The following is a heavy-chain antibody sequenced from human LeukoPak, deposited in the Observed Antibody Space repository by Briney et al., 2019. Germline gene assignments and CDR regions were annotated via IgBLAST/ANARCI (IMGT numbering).Heavy chain of an antibody. CDR3: AKGTTVVIPYYFDY. J-gene: IGHJ4*02. D-gene: IGHD4-23*01. CDR1: GFTFSSYW. V-gene: IGHV3-30*02. Sequence: GGSLRLSCAASGFTFSSYWMSWVRQAPGKGLEWVAFIRYDGSNKYYADSVKGRFTISRDNSKNTLYLQMNSLRAEDTAVYYCAKGTTVVIPYYFDYWGQGTLVTVSS. CDR2: IRYDGSNK.